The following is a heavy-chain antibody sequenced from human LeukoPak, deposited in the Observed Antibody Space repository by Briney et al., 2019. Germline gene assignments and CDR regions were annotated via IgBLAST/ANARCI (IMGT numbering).Heavy chain of an antibody. J-gene: IGHJ4*02. CDR2: INHSGST. D-gene: IGHD3-10*01. CDR1: GGSFSGYY. Sequence: SETLSLTCAVYGGSFSGYYWSWIRQPPGKGLEWIGEINHSGSTNYNPSLKSRVTISVDTSKNQFSLELSSVTAADTAVYYCARQAMVRGVINDWGQGTLVTVSS. CDR3: ARQAMVRGVIND. V-gene: IGHV4-34*01.